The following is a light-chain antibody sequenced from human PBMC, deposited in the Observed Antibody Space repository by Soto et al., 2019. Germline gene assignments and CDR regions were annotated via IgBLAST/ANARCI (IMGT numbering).Light chain of an antibody. Sequence: EIVLTQSPGTLSLSPGERATLSCRASHSVSSNYLAGYQQKRGQAPRLLICGASSRAAGIPTRFSGSGSGTDLALTITKLEPEDFPGYYCQQYDTSPRTFGQGPKVEI. CDR1: HSVSSNY. V-gene: IGKV3-20*01. J-gene: IGKJ1*01. CDR3: QQYDTSPRT. CDR2: GAS.